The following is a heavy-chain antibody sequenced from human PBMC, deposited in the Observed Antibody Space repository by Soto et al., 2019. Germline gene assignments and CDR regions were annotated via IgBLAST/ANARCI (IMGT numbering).Heavy chain of an antibody. CDR3: AHRPGFSMAFDY. Sequence: VPTLVNPTQTLTLTCTFSGFSLSTYGVGVGWIRQPPGKALEWLAIIYWDDDTRFSPSLSSRLAITKDTSKSQVVLTMTHMDPVDTATYYCAHRPGFSMAFDYWGPGSLVTVSS. D-gene: IGHD3-10*01. CDR2: IYWDDDT. CDR1: GFSLSTYGVG. V-gene: IGHV2-5*02. J-gene: IGHJ4*02.